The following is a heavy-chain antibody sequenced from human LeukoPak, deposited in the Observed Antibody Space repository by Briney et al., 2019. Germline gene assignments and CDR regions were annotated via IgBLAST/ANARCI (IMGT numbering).Heavy chain of an antibody. Sequence: SETLSPTCAVYGGSIAVNHYYWGWIRQPPGKGLEWIGSGLYTGNTYSNPSLRSRVTISVDTSKNEFSLKMNSVTAADTAVYYCAREHRSSKYFDSWGQGALMIVSS. D-gene: IGHD6-6*01. CDR2: GLYTGNT. J-gene: IGHJ4*02. V-gene: IGHV4-39*02. CDR1: GGSIAVNHYY. CDR3: AREHRSSKYFDS.